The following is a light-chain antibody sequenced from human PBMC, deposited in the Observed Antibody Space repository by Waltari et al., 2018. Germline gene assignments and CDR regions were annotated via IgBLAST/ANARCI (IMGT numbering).Light chain of an antibody. CDR2: EVT. CDR1: ISDIGGYED. V-gene: IGLV2-14*01. J-gene: IGLJ1*01. CDR3: SSYTTSTTLYV. Sequence: QSALTQPASVSGSPGQSITISCTGSISDIGGYEDVSWYQQHPGKAPKLIIFEVTNRPSGVSNRFSGSKSAITASLTISGLQAEDEAVYYCSSYTTSTTLYVFGSGTKVTVL.